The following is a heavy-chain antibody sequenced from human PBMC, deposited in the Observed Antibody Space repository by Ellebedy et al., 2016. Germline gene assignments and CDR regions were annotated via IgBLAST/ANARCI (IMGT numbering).Heavy chain of an antibody. V-gene: IGHV1-69*04. CDR3: ARDRFLDNNSSGWYYWFDP. D-gene: IGHD6-19*01. CDR2: IIPILGIA. Sequence: ASVEVSCKASGGTFSSYAISWVRQAPGQGLEWMGRIIPILGIANYAQKFQGRVTITADKSTSTAYMELSSLRSEDTAVYYCARDRFLDNNSSGWYYWFDPWGQGTLVTVSS. J-gene: IGHJ5*02. CDR1: GGTFSSYA.